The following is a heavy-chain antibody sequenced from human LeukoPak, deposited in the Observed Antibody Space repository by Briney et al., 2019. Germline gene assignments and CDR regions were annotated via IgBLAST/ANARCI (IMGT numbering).Heavy chain of an antibody. D-gene: IGHD6-6*01. CDR1: GYSFTSYW. Sequence: GESLKISCKGSGYSFTSYWIGWVRQMPGKGLEWMGIIYPGDSETRYSPSFRGQVTFSADKSISTAYLQWSSLKASDTAMYYCARRGPGSSSSSAGPESIKYYYYGMDVWGQGTTVTVSS. CDR3: ARRGPGSSSSSAGPESIKYYYYGMDV. CDR2: IYPGDSET. V-gene: IGHV5-51*01. J-gene: IGHJ6*02.